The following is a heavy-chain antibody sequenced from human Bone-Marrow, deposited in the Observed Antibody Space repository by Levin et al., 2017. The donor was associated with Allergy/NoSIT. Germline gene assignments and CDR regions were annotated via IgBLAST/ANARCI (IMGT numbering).Heavy chain of an antibody. CDR1: GYTFTDYY. Sequence: ASVKVSCKTSGYTFTDYYIHWVRQAPGQGPEWMGWINPDSGGTRYSQKFQGRVTMTRETSIRTASLDLSGLTSDDTAMYYCTRDLVGTDAFDVWGQGTMVIVSS. CDR3: TRDLVGTDAFDV. J-gene: IGHJ3*01. CDR2: INPDSGGT. D-gene: IGHD2-21*02. V-gene: IGHV1-2*02.